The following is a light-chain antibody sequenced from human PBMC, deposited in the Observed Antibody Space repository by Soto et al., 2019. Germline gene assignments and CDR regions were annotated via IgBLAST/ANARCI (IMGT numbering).Light chain of an antibody. V-gene: IGKV1-5*03. J-gene: IGKJ1*01. CDR3: LQYNSYSRGT. Sequence: DIQMTQSPSTLSASVGDRVTITCRASQSINNWLAWYQQKPGKVPRLLIYTASSLESGVPSRFSGSGSGTEFTLTISSLQPDDFATYYCLQYNSYSRGTFGQGTKVDFK. CDR2: TAS. CDR1: QSINNW.